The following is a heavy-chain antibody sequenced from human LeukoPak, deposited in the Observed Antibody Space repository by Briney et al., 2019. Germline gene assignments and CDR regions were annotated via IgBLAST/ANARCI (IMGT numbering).Heavy chain of an antibody. J-gene: IGHJ6*03. Sequence: PGGSLRLSCAASEFTFSSYWMSWVRQAPGKGLEWVANIKQDGSEKYFVGSVKGRFTISRDNAKNSLYLQMNRLRAEDTAVYYCAGDRGSGWSLAGYMDVWGKGTTVTVSS. CDR1: EFTFSSYW. V-gene: IGHV3-7*01. D-gene: IGHD6-19*01. CDR2: IKQDGSEK. CDR3: AGDRGSGWSLAGYMDV.